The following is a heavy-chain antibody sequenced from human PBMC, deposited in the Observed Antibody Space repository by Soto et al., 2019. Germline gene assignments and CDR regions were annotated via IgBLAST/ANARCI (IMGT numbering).Heavy chain of an antibody. D-gene: IGHD3-3*01. CDR2: ISTSNGNT. Sequence: QVHLVQSGAEVKKPGASVKVSCKSSNYTFTSYGMSWVRQAPGQGLEWMGWISTSNGNTNYAQKVQGRVTMTTDTSTSTAYMELRSLRSDDTAVYYCARTRWSGYFHSRVNYMDVWGKGTTVTVSS. V-gene: IGHV1-18*01. CDR1: NYTFTSYG. CDR3: ARTRWSGYFHSRVNYMDV. J-gene: IGHJ6*03.